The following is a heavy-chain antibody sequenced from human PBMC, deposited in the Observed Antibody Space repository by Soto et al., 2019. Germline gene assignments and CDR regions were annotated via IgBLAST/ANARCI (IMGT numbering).Heavy chain of an antibody. Sequence: PGGSLRLSCAASGFTFRGYGMHWVRQAPGRGLEWVALISYDGSIKYYADSVRGRFTISRDNSKNTLYLQMNSLRAEDTAVYYCANSEYSRYKNIDVWGQGTTVTVSS. D-gene: IGHD5-18*01. CDR2: ISYDGSIK. V-gene: IGHV3-30*18. CDR1: GFTFRGYG. J-gene: IGHJ6*02. CDR3: ANSEYSRYKNIDV.